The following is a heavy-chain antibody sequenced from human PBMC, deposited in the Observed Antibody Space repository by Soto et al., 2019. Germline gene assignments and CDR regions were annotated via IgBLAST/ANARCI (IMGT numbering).Heavy chain of an antibody. CDR3: ARRAAAGEYYYYGMDV. CDR2: IDPTDSYT. V-gene: IGHV5-10-1*01. Sequence: PGESLKISCKGSGYSFTSYWISWVRQMPGKGLEWMGRIDPTDSYTRNSPSFQGHVTTSADKSISTAYLQWSSLKASDTAMYYCARRAAAGEYYYYGMDVWGQGTTVTVSS. J-gene: IGHJ6*02. D-gene: IGHD6-13*01. CDR1: GYSFTSYW.